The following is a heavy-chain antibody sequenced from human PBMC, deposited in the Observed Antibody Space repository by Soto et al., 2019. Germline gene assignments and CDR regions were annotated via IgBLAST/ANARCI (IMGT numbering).Heavy chain of an antibody. D-gene: IGHD1-26*01. Sequence: EVQLLESGGGLVQPGGSLRLSCAASGFTFSSYAMNWVRQAPGKGLEWVSVISGSGGSTYYADSVKGRFTISRDNSKNTLYLQMNSLRAEDTAVYSCARRGSGSYYDYWVQGTLVTVSS. V-gene: IGHV3-23*01. CDR3: ARRGSGSYYDY. CDR2: ISGSGGST. J-gene: IGHJ4*02. CDR1: GFTFSSYA.